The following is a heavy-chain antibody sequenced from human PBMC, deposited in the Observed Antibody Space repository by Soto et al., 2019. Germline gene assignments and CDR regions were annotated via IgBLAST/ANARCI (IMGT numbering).Heavy chain of an antibody. D-gene: IGHD2-2*02. CDR3: AREDRGKKAGYNGLVSLGY. CDR1: GSRFSNYV. J-gene: IGHJ4*02. V-gene: IGHV1-69*06. Sequence: ASVKVSCKVSGSRFSNYVISWVRQAPGHGLEWLGRIIPIFNSTKYAQSFQGRVTITADKSTSTASLELSSLRSDDTAVYYCAREDRGKKAGYNGLVSLGYWGQGTLVTVSS. CDR2: IIPIFNST.